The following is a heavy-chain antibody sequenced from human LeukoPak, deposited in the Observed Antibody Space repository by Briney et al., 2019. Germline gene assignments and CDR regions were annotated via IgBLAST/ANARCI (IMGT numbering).Heavy chain of an antibody. CDR2: IYTSGST. D-gene: IGHD3-3*01. J-gene: IGHJ3*02. CDR3: ARDTGGFWSGYYDAFDI. V-gene: IGHV4-39*07. CDR1: GGSISSSSYY. Sequence: PSETLSLTCTVSGGSISSSSYYWGWIRQPPGKGLEWIGRIYTSGSTNYNPSLKSRVTISVDTSKNQFSLKLSSVTAADTAVYYCARDTGGFWSGYYDAFDIWGQGTMVTVSS.